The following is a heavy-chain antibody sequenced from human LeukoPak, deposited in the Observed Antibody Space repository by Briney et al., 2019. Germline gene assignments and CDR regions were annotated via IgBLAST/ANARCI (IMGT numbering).Heavy chain of an antibody. CDR2: ISYTSSFK. CDR3: ARGPPSENYSQDYFDM. Sequence: PGGSLRLSCAASAFNFRTYSMGWVRQAPGKGLEWVSPISYTSSFKYYADSVKGRFTISRDNGENALYLQMSSLRAEDTAIYYCARGPPSENYSQDYFDMWGQGTLVTVSS. V-gene: IGHV3-21*06. J-gene: IGHJ4*02. D-gene: IGHD2-15*01. CDR1: AFNFRTYS.